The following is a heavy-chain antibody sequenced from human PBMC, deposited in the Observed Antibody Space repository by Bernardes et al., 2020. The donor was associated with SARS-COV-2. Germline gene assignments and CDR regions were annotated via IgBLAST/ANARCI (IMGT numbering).Heavy chain of an antibody. J-gene: IGHJ4*02. V-gene: IGHV5-51*01. CDR2: VYPGYSDT. D-gene: IGHD3-9*01. Sequence: GASLKLSSKGSGYRFTNYWIGWVRQMPGKGLEWMGVVYPGYSDTRYSPSFRGQVTISADESISTAYLQWSSLKASDTAMYYCAKSSRDILTGYDYWGQGTLVTVSS. CDR3: AKSSRDILTGYDY. CDR1: GYRFTNYW.